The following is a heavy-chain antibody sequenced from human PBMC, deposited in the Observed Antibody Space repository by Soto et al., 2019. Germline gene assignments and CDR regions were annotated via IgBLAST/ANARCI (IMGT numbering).Heavy chain of an antibody. CDR2: ISGSGDST. V-gene: IGHV3-23*01. Sequence: GGSLRLSCAASGFTFRSYAMSWVSQAPGKGLEWVSGISGSGDSTYYADSVKGRFTISRDNSKNTLYLQMNSLRAEDTAVYYCAKGVPGIAVAGTGYFQHWGQGT. J-gene: IGHJ1*01. D-gene: IGHD6-19*01. CDR3: AKGVPGIAVAGTGYFQH. CDR1: GFTFRSYA.